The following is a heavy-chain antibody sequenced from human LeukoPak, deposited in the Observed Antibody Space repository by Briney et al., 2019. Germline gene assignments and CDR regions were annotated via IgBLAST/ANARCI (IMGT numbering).Heavy chain of an antibody. Sequence: HPGGSLRLSCAASGFTVSNNYMSWVRQAPGKGLEWVSVIYSGGNTYYADSVKGRFTISRDNSKNTLYLQMNSLRAEDTAVYYCARLSVVVMPAASHFDYWGQGTLVTVSS. V-gene: IGHV3-53*01. D-gene: IGHD2-21*01. CDR3: ARLSVVVMPAASHFDY. CDR1: GFTVSNNY. CDR2: IYSGGNT. J-gene: IGHJ4*02.